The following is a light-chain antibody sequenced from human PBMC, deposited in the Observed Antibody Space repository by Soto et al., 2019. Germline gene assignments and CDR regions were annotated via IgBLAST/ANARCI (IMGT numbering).Light chain of an antibody. J-gene: IGKJ4*01. CDR1: QIVSSGY. CDR2: GAS. Sequence: ELVLTQSPGTLLLSTGERATLSCRASQIVSSGYLAWYQHKPCQAPRLLIYGASSRDTGIPDRFSGSGSGTDFTLTISRLEPEDFAVYYCQQYGSSPLTFGGGTKVEIK. CDR3: QQYGSSPLT. V-gene: IGKV3-20*01.